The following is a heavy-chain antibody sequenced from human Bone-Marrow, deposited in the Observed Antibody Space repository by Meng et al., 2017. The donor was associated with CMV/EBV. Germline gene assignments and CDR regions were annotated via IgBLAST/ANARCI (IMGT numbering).Heavy chain of an antibody. CDR3: ARGYSYVWAPDFDL. CDR2: IYAGDSDT. Sequence: GESLKISCKGSGYIFTSYWIGWVRQMPGKGLEWMGIIYAGDSDTRYSPSFQGQVTISADKSISTAYLQWSSLKASDTAIYYCARGYSYVWAPDFDLWGQGTLVTVSS. CDR1: GYIFTSYW. D-gene: IGHD3-16*01. V-gene: IGHV5-51*01. J-gene: IGHJ4*02.